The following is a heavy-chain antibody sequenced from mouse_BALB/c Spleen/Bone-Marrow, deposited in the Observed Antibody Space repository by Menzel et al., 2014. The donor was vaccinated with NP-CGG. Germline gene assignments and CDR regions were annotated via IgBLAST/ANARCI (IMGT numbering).Heavy chain of an antibody. Sequence: VQLKQSGPELVRPGASVKMSCKASGYTFTDYVIHWVKQKPGQGLEWIGYIIPFNDGTKYNEKFKGKATLTSDKSSTTTYMELSSLTSEDSAVYFCARWDYGTRFYFDYWGQGTTLTVSS. V-gene: IGHV1-14*01. D-gene: IGHD1-1*01. CDR3: ARWDYGTRFYFDY. CDR2: IIPFNDGT. CDR1: GYTFTDYV. J-gene: IGHJ2*01.